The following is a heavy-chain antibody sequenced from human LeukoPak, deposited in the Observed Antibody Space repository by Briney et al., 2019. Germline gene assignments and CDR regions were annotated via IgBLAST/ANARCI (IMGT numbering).Heavy chain of an antibody. D-gene: IGHD6-6*01. CDR1: GFTFSSYS. V-gene: IGHV3-21*01. Sequence: GRSLRLSCAASGFTFSSYSMNWVRQAPGKGLEWVSSISSSSSYIYYADSVKGRFTISRDNAKNSLYLQMNSLRAEDTAVYYCARDMGGIAARPMGRYAFDIWGQGTMVTVSS. J-gene: IGHJ3*02. CDR2: ISSSSSYI. CDR3: ARDMGGIAARPMGRYAFDI.